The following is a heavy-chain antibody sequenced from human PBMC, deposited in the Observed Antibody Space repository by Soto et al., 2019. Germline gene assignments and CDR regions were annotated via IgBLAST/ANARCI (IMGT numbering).Heavy chain of an antibody. Sequence: SETLSLTWTVSGGSIRSCYWFWFWLPPPPGKGLVFIGSVYYSGGANYNPSLKSRVTISVDTSKNQLSLRVNSVTAADTAVYYCGRVVEGATRHTDFDSWSQGTLVTVS. CDR1: GGSIRSCYWF. J-gene: IGHJ5*01. CDR2: VYYSGGA. CDR3: GRVVEGATRHTDFDS. V-gene: IGHV4-39*01. D-gene: IGHD2-15*01.